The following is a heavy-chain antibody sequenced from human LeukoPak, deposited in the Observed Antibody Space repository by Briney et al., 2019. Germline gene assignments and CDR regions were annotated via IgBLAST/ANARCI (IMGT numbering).Heavy chain of an antibody. D-gene: IGHD6-6*01. V-gene: IGHV1-2*02. CDR2: INPNSGGT. Sequence: ASVKLSCKASGYTFTDYYMHWVRQAPGQGLEWMGGINPNSGGTNFAQKFQGRVAMTRDTSSSTPYLELGSLRSDDTAVYFCARARWQLVPYFDSWGQGTLVTV. CDR1: GYTFTDYY. J-gene: IGHJ4*02. CDR3: ARARWQLVPYFDS.